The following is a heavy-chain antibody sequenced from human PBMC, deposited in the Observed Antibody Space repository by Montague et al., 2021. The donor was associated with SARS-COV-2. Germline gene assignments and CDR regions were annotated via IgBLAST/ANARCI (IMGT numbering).Heavy chain of an antibody. Sequence: SETLSLTCTVSGGSVTSGYYYWTWIRQPPGKGLEWIGYIYNTGRTNYNPSLKSRVTISMDTSKNQFTLKVDSVSAADTAVYYCATEMPAYDGFDIWGQGTMVTVSS. CDR2: IYNTGRT. D-gene: IGHD2-2*01. J-gene: IGHJ3*02. V-gene: IGHV4-61*01. CDR1: GGSVTSGYYY. CDR3: ATEMPAYDGFDI.